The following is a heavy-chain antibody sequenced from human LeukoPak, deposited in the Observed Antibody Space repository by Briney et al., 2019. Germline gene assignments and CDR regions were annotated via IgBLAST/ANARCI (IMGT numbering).Heavy chain of an antibody. V-gene: IGHV3-7*01. CDR3: ARERPNTGLDY. J-gene: IGHJ4*02. CDR1: GFTFSSYW. D-gene: IGHD5-18*01. Sequence: PGGSLRLSCAASGFTFSSYWMSWVRQAPGKGLEWVANIKQDGSNKYYADSVKGRFTISRDNSKNTLYLQMSSLRAEDTAVYYCARERPNTGLDYWGQGTLVTVSS. CDR2: IKQDGSNK.